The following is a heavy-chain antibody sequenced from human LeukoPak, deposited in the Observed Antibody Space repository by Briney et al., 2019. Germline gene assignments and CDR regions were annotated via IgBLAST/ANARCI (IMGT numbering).Heavy chain of an antibody. Sequence: SETLSLTCTVSGGSISSSSYYWGWIRQPPGKGLEWIGSIYYSGSTYYNPSLKSRVTISVGTSKNQFSLKLSSVTAADTAVYYCASLIAAAGSAFDYWGQGTLVTVSS. CDR1: GGSISSSSYY. D-gene: IGHD6-13*01. V-gene: IGHV4-39*07. CDR3: ASLIAAAGSAFDY. J-gene: IGHJ4*02. CDR2: IYYSGST.